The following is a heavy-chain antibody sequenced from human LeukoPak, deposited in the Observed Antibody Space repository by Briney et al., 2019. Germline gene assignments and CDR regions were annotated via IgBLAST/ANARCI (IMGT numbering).Heavy chain of an antibody. CDR2: ISADGSVT. CDR3: ATAGGDGSRMGFDP. CDR1: GFTFSRYW. J-gene: IGHJ5*02. V-gene: IGHV3-74*01. Sequence: GGSLRLSCADSGFTFSRYWMHWLRHTPGKGLVWVSCISADGSVTRYADSVKGRFTISRDNTKSTLYLQMHSLRAEDTAVYYCATAGGDGSRMGFDPWGQGTLVTVSS. D-gene: IGHD2-15*01.